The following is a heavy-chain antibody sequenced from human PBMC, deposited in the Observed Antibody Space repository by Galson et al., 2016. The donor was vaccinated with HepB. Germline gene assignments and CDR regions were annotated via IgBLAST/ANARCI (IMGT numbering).Heavy chain of an antibody. D-gene: IGHD5-24*01. CDR1: GDTFNFYA. J-gene: IGHJ6*02. Sequence: SVKVSCKASGDTFNFYAISWVRQAPGRGLEWMGGIIPIFGTSNYAKKFQGRVTITADDYTSTAYMELSSLRSEDTAEYYCARPRMTTNSRRISCFYYCMDVGGQGTTVTVAS. CDR3: ARPRMTTNSRRISCFYYCMDV. CDR2: IIPIFGTS. V-gene: IGHV1-69*13.